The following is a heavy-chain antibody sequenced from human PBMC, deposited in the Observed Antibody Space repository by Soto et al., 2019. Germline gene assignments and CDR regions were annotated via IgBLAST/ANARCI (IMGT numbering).Heavy chain of an antibody. J-gene: IGHJ4*02. Sequence: EVQLLESGGGLVQPGGSLRLSCAASGFTFSTYAMSWVRQAPGKGLEWVSSINKNGGSTFYADSGKGPFTISRDNSKDTLFLQMNSVRAEDTALYYCAKRPSYDFVNWGQGTLVTVSS. V-gene: IGHV3-23*01. CDR1: GFTFSTYA. CDR3: AKRPSYDFVN. D-gene: IGHD3-3*01. CDR2: INKNGGST.